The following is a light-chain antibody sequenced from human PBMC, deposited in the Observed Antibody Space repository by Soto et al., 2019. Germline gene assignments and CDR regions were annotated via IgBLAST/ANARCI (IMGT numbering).Light chain of an antibody. J-gene: IGKJ1*01. Sequence: EIVLTQSPGTLSLSPGERATLSCRASQSVSSSYLAWYQQKPGQAPRLLIYGASSRATGIPDRFSGSGSGTDFTLTISRLEPEDFAVCYCQQYGSSPRWTFGQGTKVDIK. V-gene: IGKV3-20*01. CDR3: QQYGSSPRWT. CDR2: GAS. CDR1: QSVSSSY.